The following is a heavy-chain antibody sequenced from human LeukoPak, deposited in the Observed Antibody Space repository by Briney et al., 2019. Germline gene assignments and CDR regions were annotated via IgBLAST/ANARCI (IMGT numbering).Heavy chain of an antibody. CDR3: AKLEMDXXMVDY. D-gene: IGHD5-18*01. Sequence: GGSLRLSCAASGFTFSSYGMHWVRQAPGKGLDWVAVIWYDGSNKYYADSVKGRFTISRDNSKNTLYLQMNSLRAEDTAVYYCAKLEMDXXMVDYWGQXTLVXXSS. V-gene: IGHV3-33*06. CDR2: IWYDGSNK. CDR1: GFTFSSYG. J-gene: IGHJ4*02.